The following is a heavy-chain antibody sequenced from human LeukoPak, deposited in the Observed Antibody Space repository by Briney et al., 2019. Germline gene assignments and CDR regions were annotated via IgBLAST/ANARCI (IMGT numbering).Heavy chain of an antibody. D-gene: IGHD6-19*01. CDR2: MTPNSGNT. V-gene: IGHV1-8*01. J-gene: IGHJ4*02. CDR3: ARGVVRGGWYHLFDY. CDR1: GYTFTSYD. Sequence: ASVKVSCKASGYTFTSYDINWVRQATGRGLEWMGSMTPNSGNTAYAQKFQGRVTMTRTTSISTAYMELSSLRSEDTAVYYCARGVVRGGWYHLFDYWGQGTLVTVSS.